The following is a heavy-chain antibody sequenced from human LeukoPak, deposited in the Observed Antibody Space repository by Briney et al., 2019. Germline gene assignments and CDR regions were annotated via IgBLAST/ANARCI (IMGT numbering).Heavy chain of an antibody. D-gene: IGHD3-9*01. V-gene: IGHV4-34*01. CDR2: IHHGGRT. CDR1: GGSLSGYY. CDR3: ARAYDILTGYYYSRSPSFDY. Sequence: SETLSLTCAVYGGSLSGYYWSWIRQPPGKGLEWIGEIHHGGRTKYHPALKSRVTISVDTSKNQFSLKLSSVTAADTAVYYCARAYDILTGYYYSRSPSFDYWGQGTLVTVSS. J-gene: IGHJ4*02.